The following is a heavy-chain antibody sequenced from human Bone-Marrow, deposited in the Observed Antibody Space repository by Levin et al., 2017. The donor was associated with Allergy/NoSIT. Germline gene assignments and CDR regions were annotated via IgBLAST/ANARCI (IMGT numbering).Heavy chain of an antibody. D-gene: IGHD2-15*01. CDR2: VYTSGRT. J-gene: IGHJ4*02. V-gene: IGHV4-61*09. CDR3: ARCEIGGGSGPFDY. CDR1: DVSISSGSCY. Sequence: SQTLSLTCTVSDVSISSGSCYWGWIRQPAGKGLEWIGHVYTSGRTDYNPSLKSRVTISLDTSKNQFSLRLSSVTAADTAVYYCARCEIGGGSGPFDYWGQGTLVTVSS.